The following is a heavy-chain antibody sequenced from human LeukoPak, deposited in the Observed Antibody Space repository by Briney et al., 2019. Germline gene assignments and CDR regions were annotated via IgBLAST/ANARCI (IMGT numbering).Heavy chain of an antibody. CDR1: GFTFSSYW. CDR2: IKQDGSEK. J-gene: IGHJ4*02. CDR3: ARDYTYFDF. V-gene: IGHV3-7*01. D-gene: IGHD3-16*01. Sequence: HPGGSLRLSCAAPGFTFSSYWMSWVRQASGKGLEWVANIKQDGSEKYYVDSVKGRFTISRDNAKNSLYLQMNSLRAEDTAVYYCARDYTYFDFWGQGTLVTVSS.